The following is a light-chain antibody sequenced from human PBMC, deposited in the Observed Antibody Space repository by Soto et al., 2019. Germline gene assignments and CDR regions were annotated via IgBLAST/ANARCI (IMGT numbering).Light chain of an antibody. CDR1: SSDVGSYNL. V-gene: IGLV2-23*02. Sequence: QSVLTQPASVSGSPGQSITISCTGTSSDVGSYNLVSWYQQHPGKAPKLMTYEVSKRPSGVSNRFSGSKSGNTASLTISGLQAEDEADYYCCSYAGSSTPVVFGGGTKVTVL. CDR2: EVS. CDR3: CSYAGSSTPVV. J-gene: IGLJ2*01.